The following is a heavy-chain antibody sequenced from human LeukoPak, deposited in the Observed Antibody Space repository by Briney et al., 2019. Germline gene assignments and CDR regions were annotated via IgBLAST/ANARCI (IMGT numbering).Heavy chain of an antibody. J-gene: IGHJ3*02. CDR3: ASKTGYSSGWYPDAFDI. V-gene: IGHV3-48*03. D-gene: IGHD6-19*01. CDR1: GFTFSSYE. Sequence: GGSLRLSCAASGFTFSSYEMNWVRQAPGKGLEWVSYISSSGSTIYYADSVKGRFTISRDNAKNSLYLQMNSLRAEDTAVYYCASKTGYSSGWYPDAFDIWGQGTMVTVSS. CDR2: ISSSGSTI.